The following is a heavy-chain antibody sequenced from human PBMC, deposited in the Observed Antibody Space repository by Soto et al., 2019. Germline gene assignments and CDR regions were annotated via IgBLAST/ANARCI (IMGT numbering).Heavy chain of an antibody. CDR2: ISGSGDRT. V-gene: IGHV3-23*01. D-gene: IGHD4-17*01. CDR1: EFTFSSHA. CDR3: ARAADNGQYLVWFDA. Sequence: EVQLLESGGGLVQPGGSLRLSCAASEFTFSSHAMTWVRQAPVKGLEWVSGISGSGDRTYYTDSVKGRFTISRDNSKNTLYLQMSSLRADDTAIYYCARAADNGQYLVWFDAWGQGTLVTVSS. J-gene: IGHJ5*02.